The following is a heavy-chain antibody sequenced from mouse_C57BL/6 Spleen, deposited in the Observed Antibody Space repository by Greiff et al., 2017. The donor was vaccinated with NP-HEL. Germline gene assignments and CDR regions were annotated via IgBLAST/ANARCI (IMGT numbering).Heavy chain of an antibody. CDR3: ARLPGYYFDY. V-gene: IGHV5-6*01. Sequence: EVMLVESGGDLVKPGGSLKLSCAASGFTFSSYGMSWVRQTPDKRLEWVATISSGGSYTYYPDSVKGRFTISRDNAKNTLYLQMSSLKSEDTAMYYCARLPGYYFDYWGQGSTLTVSS. D-gene: IGHD4-1*01. J-gene: IGHJ2*01. CDR1: GFTFSSYG. CDR2: ISSGGSYT.